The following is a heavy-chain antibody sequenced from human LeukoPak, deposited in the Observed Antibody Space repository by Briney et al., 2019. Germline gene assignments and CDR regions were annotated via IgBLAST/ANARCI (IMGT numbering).Heavy chain of an antibody. D-gene: IGHD2-15*01. CDR2: IYHSGST. CDR1: GGSISSSNW. V-gene: IGHV4-4*02. J-gene: IGHJ6*03. Sequence: SETLSLTCAVSGGSISSSNWWSWVRQPPGKGLEWIGEIYHSGSTNYNPSLKSRVTISVDKSKNQFSLKLSSVTAADTAVYYCARVMPSGVAATWIYYYYYYMDVWGKGTTVTVSS. CDR3: ARVMPSGVAATWIYYYYYYMDV.